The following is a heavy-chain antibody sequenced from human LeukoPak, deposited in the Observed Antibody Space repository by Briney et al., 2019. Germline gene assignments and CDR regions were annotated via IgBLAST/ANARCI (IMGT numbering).Heavy chain of an antibody. Sequence: PSETLSLTCTVSSGSISSGDYYWSWIRQPPGKGLEWIGYIYYSGSTNYNPSLKSRVTISVDSSKNQFSLKLSSVTAADTAVYYCARAGYYYDSSGYNYDAFDIWGQGTMVTVSS. CDR1: SGSISSGDYY. CDR2: IYYSGST. V-gene: IGHV4-61*08. D-gene: IGHD3-22*01. CDR3: ARAGYYYDSSGYNYDAFDI. J-gene: IGHJ3*02.